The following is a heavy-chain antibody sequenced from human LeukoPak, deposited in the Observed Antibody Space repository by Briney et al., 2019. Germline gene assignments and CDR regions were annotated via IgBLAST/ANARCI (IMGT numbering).Heavy chain of an antibody. Sequence: GSSVKVSCKASGGTFSSYAISGVRQAPGQGLEWMGMTIPILGIANYAQKFQGRVTITADKSTSTAYMELSSLRYEDTAVYYCASAEGWQLVGWFDPWGQGTLVTVSS. CDR1: GGTFSSYA. D-gene: IGHD6-6*01. V-gene: IGHV1-69*04. J-gene: IGHJ5*02. CDR2: TIPILGIA. CDR3: ASAEGWQLVGWFDP.